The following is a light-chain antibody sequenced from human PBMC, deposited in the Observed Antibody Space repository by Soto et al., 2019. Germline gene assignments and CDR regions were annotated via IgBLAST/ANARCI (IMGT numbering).Light chain of an antibody. V-gene: IGKV1-6*01. CDR2: AAV. CDR3: LQHYNFSWT. Sequence: IQITQSPVTLPVSDGESVTFSCRASQTISRSLAWYQQKPGKAPSLLIYAAVTLHGGVPSRFRGGGSGTHFTLTISSLQPEDFATYYCLQHYNFSWTFGQGTKVDI. J-gene: IGKJ1*01. CDR1: QTISRS.